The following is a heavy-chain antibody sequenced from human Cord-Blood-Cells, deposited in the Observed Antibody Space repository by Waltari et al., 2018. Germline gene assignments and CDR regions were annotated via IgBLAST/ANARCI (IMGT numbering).Heavy chain of an antibody. CDR2: IYYSGST. CDR3: ASGANGYDSSGYFDY. V-gene: IGHV4-39*07. CDR1: GGSISSSRYY. Sequence: QLQLQESGPGLVKPSETLSLTCTVSGGSISSSRYYWGWIRQPPGKGLEWIGSIYYSGSTYYNPSLKSRVTISVDTSKNQFSLKLSSVTAADTAVYYCASGANGYDSSGYFDYWGQGTLVTVSS. J-gene: IGHJ4*02. D-gene: IGHD3-22*01.